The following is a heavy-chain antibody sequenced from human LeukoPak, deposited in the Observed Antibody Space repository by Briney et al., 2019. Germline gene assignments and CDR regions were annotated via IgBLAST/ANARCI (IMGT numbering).Heavy chain of an antibody. CDR2: INPNRGGT. CDR3: ARDRDRSGNLDLTIGFDV. CDR1: GDTLTVYY. Sequence: RGSVSVSCKASGDTLTVYYMHCVPQAPGQGREWRGWINPNRGGTNYAQKFQGRVTMTRDTAISTGYVELSRLRSDDTAVYYCARDRDRSGNLDLTIGFDVWGQGTLVTVS. D-gene: IGHD3-22*01. V-gene: IGHV1-2*02. J-gene: IGHJ5*02.